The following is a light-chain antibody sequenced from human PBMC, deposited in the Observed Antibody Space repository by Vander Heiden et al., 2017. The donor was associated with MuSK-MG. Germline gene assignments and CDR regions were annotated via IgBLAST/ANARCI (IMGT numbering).Light chain of an antibody. CDR1: KLENKY. J-gene: IGLJ2*01. V-gene: IGLV3-1*01. CDR3: QAWDSSISAV. Sequence: SYELTQPPSVSVSPGQTASITCSGDKLENKYVSWYQQKPGQSPVLVIYQDSKRPSGIPERFSGSNSGNNATLTISGTQAMDEADYYCQAWDSSISAVFGGGTKLTV. CDR2: QDS.